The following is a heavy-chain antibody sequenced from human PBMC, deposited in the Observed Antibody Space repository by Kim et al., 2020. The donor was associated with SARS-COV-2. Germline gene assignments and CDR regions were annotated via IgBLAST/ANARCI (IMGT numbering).Heavy chain of an antibody. CDR2: IKKDGSGK. Sequence: GGSLRLSCAASGLTFSSYGMGWVRQAPGKGLEGGANIKKDGSGKNNVDSVKGRFTISRDNAKNSLYLQMNSLRAEDTAVYYCAREGDGYNFPYYYGMDVWGQGTTVTVSS. V-gene: IGHV3-7*01. CDR3: AREGDGYNFPYYYGMDV. D-gene: IGHD5-12*01. CDR1: GLTFSSYG. J-gene: IGHJ6*02.